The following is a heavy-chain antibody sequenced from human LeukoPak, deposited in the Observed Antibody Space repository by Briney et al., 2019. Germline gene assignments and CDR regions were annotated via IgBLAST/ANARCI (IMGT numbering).Heavy chain of an antibody. CDR3: AREVADYDSSGYYSSGDWFDP. CDR1: GGSFSGYY. V-gene: IGHV4-31*11. CDR2: IYYSGST. D-gene: IGHD3-22*01. Sequence: SETLSLTCAVYGGSFSGYYWGWIRQHPGKGLEWIGYIYYSGSTYYNPSLKSRVTISVDTSKNQFSLKLSSVTAADTAVYYCAREVADYDSSGYYSSGDWFDPWGQGTLVTVSS. J-gene: IGHJ5*02.